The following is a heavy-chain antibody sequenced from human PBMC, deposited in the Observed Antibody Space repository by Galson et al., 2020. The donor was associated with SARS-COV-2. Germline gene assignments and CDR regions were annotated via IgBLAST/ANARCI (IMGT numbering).Heavy chain of an antibody. V-gene: IGHV4-59*13. D-gene: IGHD3-10*01. CDR1: GDSISSYY. Sequence: SQTLSLTCTVSGDSISSYYWSWSRQPPGKGLEWIGYIYYSGSTNYNPSLKSRVTISVDTSKNQFSLKLSSVTAADTAVYYCARGGPRGVIRHDYWGQGTLVTVSS. CDR2: IYYSGST. CDR3: ARGGPRGVIRHDY. J-gene: IGHJ4*02.